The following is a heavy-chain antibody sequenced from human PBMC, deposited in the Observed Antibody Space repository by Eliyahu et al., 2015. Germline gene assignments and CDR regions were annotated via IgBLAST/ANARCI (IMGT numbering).Heavy chain of an antibody. J-gene: IGHJ4*02. D-gene: IGHD1-26*01. Sequence: EAQLAESGGGLVKPGGSLXVSCATSGLXFIXAWMTWVRQAPGKGLEWIGRIKSEADGATTDYAAPVKDRFIISRDDSQNTLHLQMNDLKTEDTAVYYCTTDRGATAIQGAPFDYWGQGALVIVSS. V-gene: IGHV3-15*01. CDR1: GLXFIXAW. CDR2: IKSEADGATT. CDR3: TTDRGATAIQGAPFDY.